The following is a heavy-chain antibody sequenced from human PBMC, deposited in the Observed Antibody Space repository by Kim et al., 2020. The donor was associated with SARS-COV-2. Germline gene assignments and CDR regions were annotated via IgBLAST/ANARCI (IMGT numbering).Heavy chain of an antibody. CDR3: AKDRCGDFWRCYYYGMDV. V-gene: IGHV3-30*18. D-gene: IGHD3-3*01. CDR2: ISYDGSNK. J-gene: IGHJ6*02. Sequence: GGSLRLSCAASGFTFSSYGMHWVRQAPGKGLEWVAVISYDGSNKYYADSVKGRFTISRDNSKNTLYLQMNSLRAEDTAVYYCAKDRCGDFWRCYYYGMDVWGQGTTVTVSS. CDR1: GFTFSSYG.